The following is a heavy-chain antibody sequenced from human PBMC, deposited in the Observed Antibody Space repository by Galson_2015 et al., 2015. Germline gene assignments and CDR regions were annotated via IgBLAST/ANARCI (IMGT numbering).Heavy chain of an antibody. J-gene: IGHJ4*02. Sequence: SLRLSCAVSGFTFSGYAMSWVRQAPGKGLEWVSYISGSGAVTYSADSVKGRFTISRDNSKNTLYLQMNSLRAEDTAVYYCAKDTRKTGTTSFDYWGQGTLVTVSS. D-gene: IGHD1-1*01. CDR1: GFTFSGYA. V-gene: IGHV3-23*01. CDR3: AKDTRKTGTTSFDY. CDR2: ISGSGAVT.